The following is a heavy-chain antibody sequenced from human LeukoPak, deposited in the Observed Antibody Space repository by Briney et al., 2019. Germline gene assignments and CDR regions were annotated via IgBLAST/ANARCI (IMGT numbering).Heavy chain of an antibody. CDR3: ARRGYCSSTSCYAFDY. V-gene: IGHV4-59*08. CDR2: IYYSGST. CDR1: GGSISSYY. D-gene: IGHD2-2*01. Sequence: SETLSLTCTVSGGSISSYYWSWIRQPPGKGLEWIGYIYYSGSTNYNPPLKSRVTISVDTSKNQFSLKLSSVTAADTAVYYCARRGYCSSTSCYAFDYWGQGTLVTVSS. J-gene: IGHJ4*02.